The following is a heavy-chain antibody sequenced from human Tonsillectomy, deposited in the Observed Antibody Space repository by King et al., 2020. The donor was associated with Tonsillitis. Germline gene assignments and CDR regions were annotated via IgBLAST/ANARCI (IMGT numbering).Heavy chain of an antibody. CDR1: GFTFSSYA. Sequence: VQLVESGGGLVQPGGSLRLSCSASGFTFSSYAMHWGRQAPGKGLEYVSAISSNGGSTYYADSVKGRFTISRDNSKNTLYLQMSSLRAEDTAVYYCVKFGGNENDAFDIWGQGTMVTVSS. D-gene: IGHD4-23*01. J-gene: IGHJ3*02. V-gene: IGHV3-64D*06. CDR3: VKFGGNENDAFDI. CDR2: ISSNGGST.